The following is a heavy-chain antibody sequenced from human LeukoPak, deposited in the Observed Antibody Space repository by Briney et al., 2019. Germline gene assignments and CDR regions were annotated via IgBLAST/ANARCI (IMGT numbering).Heavy chain of an antibody. Sequence: GGSLRLSCAASGFTFSSYGMHWVRQAPGKGLEWVAFIRYDGGNKYYADSVKGRFTISRDNSKDTLYLQMNSLRAEDTAVYYCAKEGLWFGDRSFDYWGQGTLVTVSS. J-gene: IGHJ4*02. CDR2: IRYDGGNK. V-gene: IGHV3-30*02. CDR3: AKEGLWFGDRSFDY. D-gene: IGHD3-10*01. CDR1: GFTFSSYG.